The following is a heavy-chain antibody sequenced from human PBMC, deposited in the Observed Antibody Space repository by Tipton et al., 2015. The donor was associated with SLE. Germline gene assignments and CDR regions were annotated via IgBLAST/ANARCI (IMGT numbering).Heavy chain of an antibody. Sequence: TLSLTCTVSGASMSSGGHYWSWIRQLPGKDLEWIGSISYSGSTTYNPSLKSRVTFSIDTSKNQFSLRLSSVTAADTAVYYCARGRRSYGTGYYFDYWGQGTLVPVSS. CDR1: GASMSSGGHY. D-gene: IGHD3-16*01. CDR3: ARGRRSYGTGYYFDY. J-gene: IGHJ4*02. CDR2: ISYSGST. V-gene: IGHV4-31*03.